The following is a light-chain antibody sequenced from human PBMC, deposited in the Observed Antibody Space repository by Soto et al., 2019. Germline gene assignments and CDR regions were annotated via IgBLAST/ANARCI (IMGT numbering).Light chain of an antibody. V-gene: IGLV2-8*01. Sequence: QSALTQPPSASGSPGQSVTLSCTGTSSDVGGYNYVSWYQQHPGKAPKLMIYEVSKRPSGVPDRFSGSKSGNTASLTVSGLQAEDEADYYCSSYAGSNNDYVFGTGTKLTVL. J-gene: IGLJ1*01. CDR1: SSDVGGYNY. CDR3: SSYAGSNNDYV. CDR2: EVS.